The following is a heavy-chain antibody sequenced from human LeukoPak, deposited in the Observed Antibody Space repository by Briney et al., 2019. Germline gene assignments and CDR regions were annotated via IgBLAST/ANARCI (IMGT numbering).Heavy chain of an antibody. CDR2: IKQDGSEM. CDR3: ARPRRPYYGDLTFDM. Sequence: GALRLSCAASEFTFSNYWMNWVRQAPGEGLEWVANIKQDGSEMYYVDSVKGRFTISRDNGKNSVYLQMSSLRAEDTAVYYCARPRRPYYGDLTFDMWGQGTTVTVSS. D-gene: IGHD4-17*01. V-gene: IGHV3-7*01. CDR1: EFTFSNYW. J-gene: IGHJ3*02.